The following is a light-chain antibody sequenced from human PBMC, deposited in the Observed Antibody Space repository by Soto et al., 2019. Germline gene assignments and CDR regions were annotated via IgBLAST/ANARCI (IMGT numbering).Light chain of an antibody. V-gene: IGKV3-15*01. Sequence: APMSPSPGDRATLSCRASQSVGSSLAWYQYKPGQAHRPLIHGACATARGIAARFRCSGSGTEITLTISIRQPEHFEVYVYQRYKNGTSYTFGQGTKVDIK. J-gene: IGKJ2*01. CDR1: QSVGSS. CDR2: GAC. CDR3: QRYKNGTSYT.